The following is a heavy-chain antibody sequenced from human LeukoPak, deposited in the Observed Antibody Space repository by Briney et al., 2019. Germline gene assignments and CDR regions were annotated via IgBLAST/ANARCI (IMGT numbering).Heavy chain of an antibody. D-gene: IGHD3-22*01. Sequence: ASVKVSCKASGYTFTDYYIHWVRRAPGQGLEWMGWINPKSGGTTYAQKFQGRVTVTTDTSISTAYMDLTGLKSDDTAVYYCARGGGSSGYPDYWGQGTLVTVSS. CDR3: ARGGGSSGYPDY. J-gene: IGHJ4*02. CDR2: INPKSGGT. CDR1: GYTFTDYY. V-gene: IGHV1-2*02.